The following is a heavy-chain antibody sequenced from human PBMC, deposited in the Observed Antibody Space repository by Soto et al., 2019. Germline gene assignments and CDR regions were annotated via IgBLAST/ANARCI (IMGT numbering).Heavy chain of an antibody. CDR2: INHSGST. D-gene: IGHD2-15*01. V-gene: IGHV4-34*01. Sequence: PSETLSLTCAVYGGSFSGYYWSWIRQPPGKGLEWIGEINHSGSTNYNPSLKSRVTISVDTSKNQFSLKLSSVTAADTAVYYCARVGYCSGRSCYRYWGQGTLVTVSS. J-gene: IGHJ4*02. CDR3: ARVGYCSGRSCYRY. CDR1: GGSFSGYY.